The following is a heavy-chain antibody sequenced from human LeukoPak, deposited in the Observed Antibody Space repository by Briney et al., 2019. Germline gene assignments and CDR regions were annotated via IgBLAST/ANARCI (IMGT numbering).Heavy chain of an antibody. J-gene: IGHJ4*02. CDR2: TYYRSRWTY. V-gene: IGHV6-1*01. CDR1: GDSVSSSTAA. CDR3: ARFEYGAPDY. Sequence: SQTLSLTCATSGDSVSSSTAAWNWIRQSPSRGLEWLGRTYYRSRWTYEYTTSVKGRITINADTSENQFSLQLKSVTPEDTAVYYCARFEYGAPDYWGQGTLVTVSS. D-gene: IGHD2/OR15-2a*01.